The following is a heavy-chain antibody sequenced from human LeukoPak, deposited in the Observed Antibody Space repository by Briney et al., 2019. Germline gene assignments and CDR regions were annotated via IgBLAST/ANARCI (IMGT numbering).Heavy chain of an antibody. D-gene: IGHD6-13*01. V-gene: IGHV4-59*12. Sequence: SETLSLTCTVSGGSMSRYYGSWIRQSPGRGLEWIGYIYYTGSTNYNPSLKSRVTISVDTSKNQFSPKLTSVTAADTAVYYCAREPSSLLFDYWGLGTLVTVSS. CDR2: IYYTGST. CDR3: AREPSSLLFDY. J-gene: IGHJ4*02. CDR1: GGSMSRYY.